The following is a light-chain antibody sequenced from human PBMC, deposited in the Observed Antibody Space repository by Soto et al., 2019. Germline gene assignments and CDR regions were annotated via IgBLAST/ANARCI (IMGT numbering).Light chain of an antibody. CDR1: QSISSY. CDR3: QQYNSAWT. J-gene: IGKJ1*01. Sequence: DIQMTQSPSTLSASVGGRVTISCRASQSISSYLAWYQQKPGKAPKLLIYKASSLESGVPSRFSGSGSETEFTLTISSLQPDDFATYYCQQYNSAWTFGQGTKVHIK. V-gene: IGKV1-5*03. CDR2: KAS.